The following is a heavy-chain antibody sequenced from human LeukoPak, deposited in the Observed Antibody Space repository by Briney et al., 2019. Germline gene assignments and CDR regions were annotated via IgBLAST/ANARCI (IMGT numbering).Heavy chain of an antibody. D-gene: IGHD6-13*01. Sequence: SETLSLTCAVYGGSFSGYYWSWIRQPPGKGLEWIGEINHSGSTNYNPSLKSRVTISVDTSKNQFSLKLSSVTAADTAVYYCAGGIAAAGSNDYWGQETPVTVSS. J-gene: IGHJ4*02. V-gene: IGHV4-34*01. CDR3: AGGIAAAGSNDY. CDR2: INHSGST. CDR1: GGSFSGYY.